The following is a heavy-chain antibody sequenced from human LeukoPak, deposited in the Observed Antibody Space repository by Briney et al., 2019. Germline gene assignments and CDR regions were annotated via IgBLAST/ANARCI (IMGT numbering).Heavy chain of an antibody. D-gene: IGHD6-19*01. V-gene: IGHV3-11*01. CDR1: GFTFSDYY. CDR2: ISSSGSTI. Sequence: PGGSLRLSCAASGFTFSDYYMSWIRQAPGKGLEWVSYISSSGSTIYYADSVKGRFTISRDNAKNSLYLQMNSLRAEDTAVYYCARGHMGSGWYPGDYYYYGMDVWGQGTTVTVSS. CDR3: ARGHMGSGWYPGDYYYYGMDV. J-gene: IGHJ6*02.